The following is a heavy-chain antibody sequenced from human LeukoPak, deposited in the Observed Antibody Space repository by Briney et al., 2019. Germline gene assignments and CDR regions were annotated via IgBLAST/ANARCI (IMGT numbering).Heavy chain of an antibody. Sequence: SETLSLTCTVSGGSISSSSYYWGWIRQPPGKGLEWIGSIYYSGSTYYNPSLKSRVTISADTSKNQFSLKLSSVTAADTAVYYCARLTYYYGSGSYYTPCWFDPWGQGTLVTVSS. CDR2: IYYSGST. J-gene: IGHJ5*02. CDR1: GGSISSSSYY. D-gene: IGHD3-10*01. CDR3: ARLTYYYGSGSYYTPCWFDP. V-gene: IGHV4-39*01.